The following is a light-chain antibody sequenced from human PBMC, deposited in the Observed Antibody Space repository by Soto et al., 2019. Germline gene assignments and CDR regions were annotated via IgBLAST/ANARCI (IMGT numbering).Light chain of an antibody. V-gene: IGKV1-39*01. CDR1: QNIANF. CDR3: QQNSSPPPIT. Sequence: DIQMTQSPSSLFASVGDRVTITCRASQNIANFLNWYQQKPGKAPKLLIYAASSLQSGVPSRFSGGGFGTDFTLTISSLQSEDFATYYCQQNSSPPPITFGQGTRLDIK. CDR2: AAS. J-gene: IGKJ5*01.